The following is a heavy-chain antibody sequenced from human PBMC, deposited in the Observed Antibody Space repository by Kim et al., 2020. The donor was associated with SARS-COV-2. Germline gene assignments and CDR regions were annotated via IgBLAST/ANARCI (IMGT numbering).Heavy chain of an antibody. J-gene: IGHJ6*02. CDR3: ARGYSSSWYYYYYYGMDV. V-gene: IGHV3-74*01. D-gene: IGHD6-13*01. Sequence: KDRFTISRDNAKNTLYLQMNSLRAEDTAVYYCARGYSSSWYYYYYYGMDVWGQGTTVTVSS.